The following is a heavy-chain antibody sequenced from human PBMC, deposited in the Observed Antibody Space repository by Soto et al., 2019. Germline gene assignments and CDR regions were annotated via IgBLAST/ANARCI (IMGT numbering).Heavy chain of an antibody. Sequence: SETLSLTCAVYGGSFSGYYWSWIRQPPGKGLEWIGEINTSGSTNYNPSLKSRVTISVDTSKNQFSLKLSSVTAADTAVYYCARGRVRRGWFDPWGQGTLVTVSS. CDR2: INTSGST. D-gene: IGHD3-10*01. V-gene: IGHV4-34*01. CDR3: ARGRVRRGWFDP. CDR1: GGSFSGYY. J-gene: IGHJ5*02.